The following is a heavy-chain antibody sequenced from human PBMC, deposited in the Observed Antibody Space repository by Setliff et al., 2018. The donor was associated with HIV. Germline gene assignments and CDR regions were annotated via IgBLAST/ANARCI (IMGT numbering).Heavy chain of an antibody. J-gene: IGHJ4*02. Sequence: SETLSLTCTVSGGSISSYYWSWIRQPPGKGLEWIGYIYYSGSTNYNPSLKSRVTISVDTSKNQFSLKLSSVTAADTAVYYCARLPGYWGQGTLVTVSS. CDR3: ARLPGY. V-gene: IGHV4-59*08. CDR1: GGSISSYY. CDR2: IYYSGST.